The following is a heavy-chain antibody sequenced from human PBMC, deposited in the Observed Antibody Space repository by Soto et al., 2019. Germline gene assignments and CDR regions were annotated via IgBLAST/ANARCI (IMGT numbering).Heavy chain of an antibody. V-gene: IGHV4-4*07. J-gene: IGHJ4*02. CDR3: ARASVGPPGGGSWIMPFDF. D-gene: IGHD2-15*01. CDR2: IFPGGST. CDR1: GGYISNYY. Sequence: QVQLQESGPGLVKPSETLSLTCSVSGGYISNYYWSWIRQSAEKGLEWIGRIFPGGSTNYNPSLKSRVTMSVDTSENHFSLRLTSVTAADTAVYYCARASVGPPGGGSWIMPFDFWGQGTRVTVAS.